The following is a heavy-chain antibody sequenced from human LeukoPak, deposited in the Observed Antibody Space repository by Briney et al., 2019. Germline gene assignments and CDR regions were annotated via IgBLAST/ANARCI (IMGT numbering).Heavy chain of an antibody. D-gene: IGHD3-10*01. Sequence: GGSLRLSCAVSGFTFSSFAMNWVRQAPGKGLEWVSYIRCSGSYKYYADSVKGRFTISRDNAKNTPYLQMKRLRVEETAVYYCVLLWFGNDGFDIWGKGTLVTVSS. J-gene: IGHJ3*02. CDR2: IRCSGSYK. CDR3: VLLWFGNDGFDI. CDR1: GFTFSSFA. V-gene: IGHV3-48*03.